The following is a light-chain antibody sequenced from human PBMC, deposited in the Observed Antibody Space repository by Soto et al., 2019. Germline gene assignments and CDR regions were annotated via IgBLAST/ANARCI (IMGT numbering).Light chain of an antibody. CDR3: QQRYVWPIT. CDR2: DAS. Sequence: DIVLTQSPATLSLSPGERATLSCRASQRIGDYLAWYQQKPGQAPRLLIYDASNRAAGTPARFGGGGSGSDYTLTISSIQPEDFAVYYCQQRYVWPITFGQGIRLDFK. CDR1: QRIGDY. J-gene: IGKJ5*01. V-gene: IGKV3-11*01.